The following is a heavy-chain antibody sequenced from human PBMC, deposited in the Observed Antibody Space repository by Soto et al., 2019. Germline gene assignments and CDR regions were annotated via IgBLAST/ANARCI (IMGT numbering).Heavy chain of an antibody. D-gene: IGHD2-15*01. Sequence: SGPTLVNPTQTLTLTCTFSGFSLSTSGMCVSWIRQPPGKALEWLARIDWDDDKYYSTSLKTRLTISKDTSKNQVVLTMTNMDPVDTATYYCARSCSGGSCYFGLHGTPYYLDYWGQGTLVTVSS. CDR2: IDWDDDK. CDR1: GFSLSTSGMC. CDR3: ARSCSGGSCYFGLHGTPYYLDY. J-gene: IGHJ4*02. V-gene: IGHV2-70*11.